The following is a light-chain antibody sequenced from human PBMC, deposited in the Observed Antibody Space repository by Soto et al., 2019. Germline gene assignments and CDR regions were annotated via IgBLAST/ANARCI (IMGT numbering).Light chain of an antibody. Sequence: QSVLTQPPSVSAAPGQKVTISCSGSSSDIGPHHVSWYQQLPGTAPKLLIYENSKRPSGIPDRFSGSKSGTSATLGITGLQTGDEADYYCGTWDTSLRRVFRTGTKVTV. CDR3: GTWDTSLRRV. CDR2: ENS. CDR1: SSDIGPHH. J-gene: IGLJ1*01. V-gene: IGLV1-51*02.